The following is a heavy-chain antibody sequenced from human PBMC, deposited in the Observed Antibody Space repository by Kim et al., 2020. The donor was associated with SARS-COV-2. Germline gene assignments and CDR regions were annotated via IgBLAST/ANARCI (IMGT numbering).Heavy chain of an antibody. Sequence: NYYYSDSKKGRFTISRDNAKNTLYLQINSLRAEDTAVYYCARDGAGWCPDYWGQGALVTVAS. J-gene: IGHJ4*02. CDR2: NY. CDR3: ARDGAGWCPDY. D-gene: IGHD2-8*02. V-gene: IGHV3-33*01.